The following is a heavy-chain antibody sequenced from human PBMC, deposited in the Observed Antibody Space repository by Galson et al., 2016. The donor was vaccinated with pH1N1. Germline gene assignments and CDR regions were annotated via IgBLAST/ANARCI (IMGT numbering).Heavy chain of an antibody. CDR2: IKQDGSQK. CDR1: RFTFSTYW. J-gene: IGHJ6*02. V-gene: IGHV3-7*05. Sequence: SLRLSCAASRFTFSTYWMTWVRQAPGKGLEWVTNIKQDGSQKYYVDSVKGRFTISRDNAKNTLYLQMNSLRAEDTAMYYCAREIGGRDSYWGQGTTVIVSS. D-gene: IGHD3-3*01. CDR3: AREIGGRDSY.